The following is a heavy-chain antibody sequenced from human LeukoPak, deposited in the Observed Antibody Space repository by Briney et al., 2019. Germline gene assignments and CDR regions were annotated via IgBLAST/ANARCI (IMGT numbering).Heavy chain of an antibody. CDR1: GDSVSSGSYS. D-gene: IGHD1-14*01. V-gene: IGHV4-61*01. CDR2: IFYRGST. J-gene: IGHJ6*02. Sequence: SETLSLTCTVSGDSVSSGSYSWSWIRQPPGKGLEWIGYIFYRGSTSYNPSLKSRLTISADSSKNQFSLRLSSVTAADTAVYYCARARNYYYYLDVWGQGTTVTVFS. CDR3: ARARNYYYYLDV.